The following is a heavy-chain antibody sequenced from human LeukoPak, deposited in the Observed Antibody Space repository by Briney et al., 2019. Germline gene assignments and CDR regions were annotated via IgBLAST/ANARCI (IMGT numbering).Heavy chain of an antibody. V-gene: IGHV3-7*03. J-gene: IGHJ3*02. CDR1: GFTFSSYW. CDR3: ARDRIDQWLTFDI. CDR2: IKQDGSEK. D-gene: IGHD3-22*01. Sequence: GGSLRLSCAASGFTFSSYWMSWVRQAPGKGLEWVANIKQDGSEKYYVDSVKGRFTISRDNAKNSLYLQMNSLRAEDTALYYCARDRIDQWLTFDIRGQGTMVTVSS.